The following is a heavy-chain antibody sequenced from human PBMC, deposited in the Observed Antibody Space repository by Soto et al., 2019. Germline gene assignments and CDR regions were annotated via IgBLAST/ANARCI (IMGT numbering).Heavy chain of an antibody. D-gene: IGHD5-12*01. CDR1: GGTFSSYA. CDR3: ARAISGYDYYYYYGMDV. Sequence: QVQLVQSGAEVKKLGSSVKVSCKASGGTFSSYAISWVRQAPGQGLEWMGGIIPIFGTANYAQKFQGRVTITADESTSTAYMELSSLRSEDTAVYYCARAISGYDYYYYYGMDVWGQGTTVTVSS. V-gene: IGHV1-69*12. J-gene: IGHJ6*02. CDR2: IIPIFGTA.